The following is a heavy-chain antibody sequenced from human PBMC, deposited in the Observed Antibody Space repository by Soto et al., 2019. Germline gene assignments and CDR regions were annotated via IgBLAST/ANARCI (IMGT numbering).Heavy chain of an antibody. D-gene: IGHD2-8*01. Sequence: EVQLLESGGHVVQPGESLRLSCTGSGFSFFSYAMSWVRQAPGKGLEWVSTISGSGGHTYYADSVKGRFVVSRDNDKNTVYLHISSLTGEDTAVYFCAKIEMGWFAHWGQVTQVTVSS. V-gene: IGHV3-23*01. J-gene: IGHJ5*02. CDR1: GFSFFSYA. CDR2: ISGSGGHT. CDR3: AKIEMGWFAH.